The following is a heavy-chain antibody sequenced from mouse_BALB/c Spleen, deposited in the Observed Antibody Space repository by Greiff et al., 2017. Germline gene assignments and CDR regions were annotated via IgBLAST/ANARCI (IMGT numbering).Heavy chain of an antibody. J-gene: IGHJ4*01. CDR2: ISSGSSTI. D-gene: IGHD1-2*01. Sequence: EVKLMESGGGLVQPGGSRKLSCAASGFTFSSFGMHWVRQAPEKGLEWVAYISSGSSTIYYADTVKGRFTISRDNPKNTLFLQMTSLRSEDTAMYYCARQGGTTAPYYYAMDYWGQGTSVTVSS. V-gene: IGHV5-17*02. CDR3: ARQGGTTAPYYYAMDY. CDR1: GFTFSSFG.